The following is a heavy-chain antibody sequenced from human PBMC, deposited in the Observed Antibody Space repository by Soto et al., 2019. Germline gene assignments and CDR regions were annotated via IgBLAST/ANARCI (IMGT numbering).Heavy chain of an antibody. D-gene: IGHD5-12*01. J-gene: IGHJ6*02. CDR1: GFMFSSYG. CDR3: ARANYSAYDRSDSFYYGMDV. V-gene: IGHV3-33*01. Sequence: QAQLAEFGGGVVQPGGSLRLSCVTSGFMFSSYGMHWVRQAPGKGLEWVAVIWHDGNHKFYGDSVKGRFSISRDNSKNTVDLQITSLRAEDTAVYYCARANYSAYDRSDSFYYGMDVWGLGTTVTVSS. CDR2: IWHDGNHK.